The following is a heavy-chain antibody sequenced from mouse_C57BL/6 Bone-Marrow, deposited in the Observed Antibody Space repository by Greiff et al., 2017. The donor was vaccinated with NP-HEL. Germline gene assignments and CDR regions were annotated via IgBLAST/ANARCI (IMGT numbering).Heavy chain of an antibody. CDR3: AIRVIYYYGSSYLIDY. D-gene: IGHD1-1*01. CDR2: IDPKSGGT. V-gene: IGHV1-72*01. J-gene: IGHJ2*01. Sequence: VQLQQPGAELVKPGASVKLSCKASGYTFTSYWMHWVKQRPGRGLEWIGRIDPKSGGTKYNEKFKSKATLTEDKPSSAAYMQLSSLTSEDSAVYDCAIRVIYYYGSSYLIDYWGQGTTLTVSS. CDR1: GYTFTSYW.